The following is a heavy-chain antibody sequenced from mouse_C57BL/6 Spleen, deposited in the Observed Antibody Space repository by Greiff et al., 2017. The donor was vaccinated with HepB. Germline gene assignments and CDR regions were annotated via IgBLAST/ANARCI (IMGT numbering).Heavy chain of an antibody. Sequence: VQLQQSGAELVKPGASVKISCKASGYAFSSYWMNWVKQRPGKGLEWIGQIYPGDGDTNYNGKFKGKATLTADKSSSTAYMQLSSLTSEDSAVYFCARSTVGYYFDYWGQGTTLTVSS. V-gene: IGHV1-80*01. CDR2: IYPGDGDT. D-gene: IGHD1-1*01. CDR3: ARSTVGYYFDY. CDR1: GYAFSSYW. J-gene: IGHJ2*01.